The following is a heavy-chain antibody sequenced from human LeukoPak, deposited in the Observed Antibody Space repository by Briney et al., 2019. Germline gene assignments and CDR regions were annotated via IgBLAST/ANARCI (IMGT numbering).Heavy chain of an antibody. CDR3: AKHTVGYSSSWFSPSPDYYGMDV. Sequence: GGSLRLPCAASGFTFSSYAMSWVRQAPGKGLEWVSAISGSGGSTYYADSVKGRFTISRDNSKNTLYLQMNSLRAEDTAVYYCAKHTVGYSSSWFSPSPDYYGMDVWGQGTTVTVSS. CDR2: ISGSGGST. CDR1: GFTFSSYA. J-gene: IGHJ6*02. D-gene: IGHD6-13*01. V-gene: IGHV3-23*01.